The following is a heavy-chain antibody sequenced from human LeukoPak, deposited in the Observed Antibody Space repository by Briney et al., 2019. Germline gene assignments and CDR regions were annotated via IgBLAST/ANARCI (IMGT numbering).Heavy chain of an antibody. J-gene: IGHJ4*02. V-gene: IGHV4-39*01. CDR3: ARHAVYYFVY. CDR1: GGSISSSSYY. Sequence: SETLSLTCTVSGGSISSSSYYWGWIRQPPGKGLEWIGSIYYSGSTYYNPSLKSRVTISVDTSKNQFSLKLSSVTAADTAAYYCARHAVYYFVYWGQGTLVTVSS. CDR2: IYYSGST.